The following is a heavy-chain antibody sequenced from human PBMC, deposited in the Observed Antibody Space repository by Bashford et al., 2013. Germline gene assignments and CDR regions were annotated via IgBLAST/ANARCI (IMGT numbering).Heavy chain of an antibody. CDR1: GFTFTSSA. CDR3: AHPLDDFWSGYYRYYYYYGMDV. J-gene: IGHJ6*02. V-gene: IGHV1-58*01. CDR2: IVVGSGNT. Sequence: SVKVSCKASGFTFTSSAVQWVRQARGQRLEWIGWIVVGSGNTNYAQKFQERVTITRDMSTSTAYMELSSLRSEDTAVYYCAHPLDDFWSGYYRYYYYYGMDVWGQGTTVTVSS. D-gene: IGHD3-3*01.